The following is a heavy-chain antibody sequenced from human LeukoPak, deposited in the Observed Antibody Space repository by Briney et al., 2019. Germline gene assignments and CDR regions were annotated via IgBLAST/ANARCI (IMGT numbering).Heavy chain of an antibody. CDR1: GFTFSSYA. Sequence: GGSLRLFCAASGFTFSSYAMSWVRQAPGKGLEWVSAISGSGGSTYYADSVKGRFTISRDNSKNTLYLQMNSLRAEDTAVYYCAKLAHYYDSSGYYWDYWGQGTLVTVSS. D-gene: IGHD3-22*01. J-gene: IGHJ4*02. CDR2: ISGSGGST. CDR3: AKLAHYYDSSGYYWDY. V-gene: IGHV3-23*01.